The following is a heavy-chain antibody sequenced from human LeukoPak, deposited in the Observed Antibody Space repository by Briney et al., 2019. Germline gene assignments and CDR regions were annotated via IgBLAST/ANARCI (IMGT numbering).Heavy chain of an antibody. Sequence: SGGSLRLSCAASGFIFDDYAMHWVRQAPGKGLEWVSGISWDSDSIEYADSVKGRLTIYRDKGKNSLYVKMNSQRAEDMALYYCAKGGGGRLIYYYYMDVWGKGTTVTVSS. CDR2: ISWDSDSI. V-gene: IGHV3-9*03. CDR1: GFIFDDYA. CDR3: AKGGGGRLIYYYYMDV. J-gene: IGHJ6*03. D-gene: IGHD3-16*01.